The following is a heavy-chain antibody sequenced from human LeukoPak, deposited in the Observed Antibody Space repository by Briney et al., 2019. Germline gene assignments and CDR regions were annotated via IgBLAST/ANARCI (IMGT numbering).Heavy chain of an antibody. J-gene: IGHJ4*02. CDR1: GGSISSSSYY. V-gene: IGHV4-39*01. CDR2: IYYSGST. Sequence: PSETLSLTCTVSGGSISSSSYYWGWIRQPPGKGLEWIGSIYYSGSTYYNPSLKSRVTISVDTSKNQFSLKLSSVTAADTAVYYCARGQGYCDYVWGSYRYNGYYFDYWGQGTLVTVSS. CDR3: ARGQGYCDYVWGSYRYNGYYFDY. D-gene: IGHD3-16*02.